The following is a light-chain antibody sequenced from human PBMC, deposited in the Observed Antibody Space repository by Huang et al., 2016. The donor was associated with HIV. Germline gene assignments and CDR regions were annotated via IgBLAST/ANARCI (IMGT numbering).Light chain of an antibody. Sequence: DIQMTQFPTSLSASVGDRLTISCRSSQTISKYLNWYQQKPGGAPKLLISGTSNLQSGGPTRFRGSGSGTHFTLAINNLQPEDSATYYCQQSYSVPRTFGQGTKLEI. J-gene: IGKJ2*01. V-gene: IGKV1-39*01. CDR2: GTS. CDR3: QQSYSVPRT. CDR1: QTISKY.